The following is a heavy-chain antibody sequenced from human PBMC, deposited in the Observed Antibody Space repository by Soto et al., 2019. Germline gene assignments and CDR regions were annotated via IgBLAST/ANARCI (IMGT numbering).Heavy chain of an antibody. D-gene: IGHD6-6*01. CDR3: ASSNSSSPYYYYGMDV. V-gene: IGHV5-10-1*01. J-gene: IGHJ6*02. CDR2: IDPSDSYT. CDR1: GYSFTSYW. Sequence: PGESLKISCKGSGYSFTSYWISWMRQMPGKGLEWMGRIDPSDSYTNYSPSFQGHVTISADKSISTAYLQWSSLKASDTAMYYCASSNSSSPYYYYGMDVWGQGTTVTVSS.